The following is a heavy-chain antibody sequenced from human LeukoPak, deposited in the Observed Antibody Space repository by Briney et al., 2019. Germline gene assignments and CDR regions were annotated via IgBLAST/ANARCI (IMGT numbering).Heavy chain of an antibody. CDR3: ARHTAPNSAYFYYYYGMDV. V-gene: IGHV4-39*01. J-gene: IGHJ6*02. CDR2: IYYTGST. Sequence: SETLSLTCTVSGASINTTIYYWGWIRQPPGKGLEWIGSIYYTGSTYYNPSLKSRVTMSVDTSKNQFSVRLSSVTAADAAVYFCARHTAPNSAYFYYYYGMDVWGQGTTVTVPS. CDR1: GASINTTIYY. D-gene: IGHD1-26*01.